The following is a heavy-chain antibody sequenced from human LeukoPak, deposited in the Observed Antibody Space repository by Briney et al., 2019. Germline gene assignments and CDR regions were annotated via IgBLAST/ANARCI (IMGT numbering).Heavy chain of an antibody. V-gene: IGHV3-20*04. J-gene: IGHJ5*02. CDR2: VNWNGGST. Sequence: GESLRLSCAASGFTFDDYGTSWVRQAPGKGLEWISGVNWNGGSTGYADSVKGRFTISRDNAKNSLYLQMNSLRAEDTALYYCVRDRCSSTSCHDSPNWFDPWGQGTLVTVSS. CDR1: GFTFDDYG. D-gene: IGHD2-2*01. CDR3: VRDRCSSTSCHDSPNWFDP.